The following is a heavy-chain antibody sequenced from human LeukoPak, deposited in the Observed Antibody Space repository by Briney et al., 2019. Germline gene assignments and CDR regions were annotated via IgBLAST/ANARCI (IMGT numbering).Heavy chain of an antibody. D-gene: IGHD3-16*01. J-gene: IGHJ4*02. V-gene: IGHV3-30*18. Sequence: GSLRLSCVGTGFGFSNYGMHWIRQAPGKGLEWVAVMSYDGSNKYYADSVEGRFTISRDNSKNTLYLQMNNLRTEDTAVYYCTKGVLGGTQSVSAGLDSWGQGTLVTVSS. CDR1: GFGFSNYG. CDR2: MSYDGSNK. CDR3: TKGVLGGTQSVSAGLDS.